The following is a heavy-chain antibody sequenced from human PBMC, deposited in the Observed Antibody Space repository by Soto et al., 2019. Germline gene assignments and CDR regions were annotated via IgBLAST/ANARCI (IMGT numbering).Heavy chain of an antibody. D-gene: IGHD2-15*01. V-gene: IGHV1-69*06. CDR2: IIPIFGTA. Sequence: SVKVSCKASGDTFSSYAISWVRQAPGQGLEWMGGIIPIFGTANYAQKFQGRVTITADKSTSTAYMELSSLRSEDTAMYYCAVVKGADSYYYGMDVWGQGTTVTVSS. J-gene: IGHJ6*02. CDR1: GDTFSSYA. CDR3: AVVKGADSYYYGMDV.